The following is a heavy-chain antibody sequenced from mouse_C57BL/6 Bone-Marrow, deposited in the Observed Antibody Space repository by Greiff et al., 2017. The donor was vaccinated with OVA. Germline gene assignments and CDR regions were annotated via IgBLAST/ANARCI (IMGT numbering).Heavy chain of an antibody. CDR3: TTTYDNGSSYDWYFDV. J-gene: IGHJ1*03. Sequence: VQLQQSGAELVRPGASVKLSCTASGFNIKDDYMHWVKQRPEQGLEWIGWIDPENGDTEYASKFQGKATITADTSSNTAYLQLSSLTSEDTAVYYGTTTYDNGSSYDWYFDVWGTGTTVTVSS. CDR2: IDPENGDT. V-gene: IGHV14-4*01. CDR1: GFNIKDDY. D-gene: IGHD1-1*01.